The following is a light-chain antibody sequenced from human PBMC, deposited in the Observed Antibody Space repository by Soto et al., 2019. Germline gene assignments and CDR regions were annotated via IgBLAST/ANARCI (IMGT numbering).Light chain of an antibody. Sequence: QSALTQPASLSGSPGQSITISCTGTSSDVGGYNCVSWYQQHPGKVPKLMIYDVTNRPSGVSNRFSGSKSGNTASLTISGLQAEDEADYYFTSYRLGSTVIFGGGTKVTVL. CDR1: SSDVGGYNC. CDR3: TSYRLGSTVI. V-gene: IGLV2-14*03. CDR2: DVT. J-gene: IGLJ2*01.